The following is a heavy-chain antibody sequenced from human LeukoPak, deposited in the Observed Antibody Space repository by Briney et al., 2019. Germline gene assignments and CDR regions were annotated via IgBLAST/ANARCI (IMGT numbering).Heavy chain of an antibody. CDR2: IYYSGST. J-gene: IGHJ5*02. Sequence: SETLSLTCTVSGGSISSSSYYWGWIRQPPVKGLEWIGSIYYSGSTYYNPSLKSRVTISVDTSKNQFSLKLSSVTAVDTAVYYCARQHSSSWSDWFDPWGQGTLVTVSS. CDR3: ARQHSSSWSDWFDP. V-gene: IGHV4-39*01. CDR1: GGSISSSSYY. D-gene: IGHD6-13*01.